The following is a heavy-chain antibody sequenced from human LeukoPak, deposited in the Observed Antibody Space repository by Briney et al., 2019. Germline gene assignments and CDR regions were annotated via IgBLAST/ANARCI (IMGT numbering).Heavy chain of an antibody. J-gene: IGHJ4*02. V-gene: IGHV1-24*01. D-gene: IGHD5-18*01. CDR3: ATDLRPGYHERNY. Sequence: ASVKVSCKVSGYTLTELSMHWVRQAPGKGLEWMGGFDPEDGETIYAQKFQGRVTMTEDASTDTAYVELSSLRSEDTAVYYCATDLRPGYHERNYWGQGTLVTVSS. CDR1: GYTLTELS. CDR2: FDPEDGET.